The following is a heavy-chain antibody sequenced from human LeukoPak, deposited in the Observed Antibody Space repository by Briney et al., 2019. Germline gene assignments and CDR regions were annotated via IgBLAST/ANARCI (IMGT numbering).Heavy chain of an antibody. CDR3: ARGNKHPYSSSWYEFDS. V-gene: IGHV4-59*01. Sequence: SETLSLTCTVSGGSISDYYWSWIRQPPGKGLEWIGFIYYTGSTNYNPSLKSRVTISVDTSENQFSLRLNSVTAADTAVYYCARGNKHPYSSSWYEFDSWGQGTLVTVSS. J-gene: IGHJ4*02. CDR1: GGSISDYY. CDR2: IYYTGST. D-gene: IGHD6-13*01.